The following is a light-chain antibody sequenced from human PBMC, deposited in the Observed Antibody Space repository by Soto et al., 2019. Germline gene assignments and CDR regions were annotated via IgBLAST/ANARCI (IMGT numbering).Light chain of an antibody. CDR3: QQQGRSWIT. V-gene: IGKV3-20*01. J-gene: IGKJ5*01. CDR1: QSVSSSY. Sequence: VLTQSPGTLSLSPGERAALACRASQSVSSSYLAWYQQKPGQAPRLLIYGASSRATGIPDRFSGSGSGTDFTLTISRLEPEDFAVYYCQQQGRSWITXGQGTRLEIK. CDR2: GAS.